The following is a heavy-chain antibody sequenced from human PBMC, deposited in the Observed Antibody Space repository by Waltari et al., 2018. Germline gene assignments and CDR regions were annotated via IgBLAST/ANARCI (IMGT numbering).Heavy chain of an antibody. CDR3: ARGPRYYDFWSGYRGWFDP. D-gene: IGHD3-3*01. CDR2: INHGGST. Sequence: QVQLQQWGAGLLKPSETLSLTCAVYGGSFSGYYWSWIRQPPGKGLEWIGEINHGGSTNYNPALKSRVTISVDTSKNQFSLKLSSVTAADTAVYYCARGPRYYDFWSGYRGWFDPWGQGTLVTVSS. V-gene: IGHV4-34*01. CDR1: GGSFSGYY. J-gene: IGHJ5*02.